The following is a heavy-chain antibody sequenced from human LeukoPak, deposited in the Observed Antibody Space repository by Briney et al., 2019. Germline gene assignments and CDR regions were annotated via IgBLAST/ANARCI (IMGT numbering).Heavy chain of an antibody. CDR2: ISSDGSNE. Sequence: GGSLRLSCAASGFTSSNYAMHWVHQAPGKGLEWVALISSDGSNEYYTDSVKGRFTISRDNSKNTLFLQMSSLRTEDAAVYYCARGWELLDIWGQGTMVTVSS. CDR3: ARGWELLDI. D-gene: IGHD1-26*01. CDR1: GFTSSNYA. V-gene: IGHV3-30-3*01. J-gene: IGHJ3*02.